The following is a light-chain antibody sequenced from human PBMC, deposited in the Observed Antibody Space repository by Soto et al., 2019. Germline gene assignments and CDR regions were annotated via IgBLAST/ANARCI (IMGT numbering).Light chain of an antibody. J-gene: IGKJ1*01. CDR2: GAS. Sequence: EIVMTQSPATLSVSPGDRVTLSCRASQSVSTNFAWYQHKPGQAPRLLIYGASTRTTGIPARFSGSGSGTEFTHTINSLESEDFAVYYCHQDDIQPPWTFGNGTKVYIK. CDR3: HQDDIQPPWT. CDR1: QSVSTN. V-gene: IGKV3-15*01.